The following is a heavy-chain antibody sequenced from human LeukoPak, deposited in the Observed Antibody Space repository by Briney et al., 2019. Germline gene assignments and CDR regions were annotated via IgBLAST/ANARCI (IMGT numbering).Heavy chain of an antibody. CDR1: GFTFNTYW. Sequence: PGGSLRLSCAASGFTFNTYWMNWVRQAPGKGREWVAIMNQDGSEKYYVDSLKGRFTISRDNAKNSLYLQMSSLRAEDTAVYYCARGYSLRGGFYIWGHGTMVTVSS. V-gene: IGHV3-7*01. CDR2: MNQDGSEK. CDR3: ARGYSLRGGFYI. J-gene: IGHJ3*02. D-gene: IGHD2-15*01.